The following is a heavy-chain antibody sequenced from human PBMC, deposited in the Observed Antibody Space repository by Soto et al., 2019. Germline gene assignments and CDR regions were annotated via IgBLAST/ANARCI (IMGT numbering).Heavy chain of an antibody. J-gene: IGHJ4*02. D-gene: IGHD2-2*01. CDR3: ARATSYAGDY. Sequence: SESLSPTCAVYVGSFFCHSWSWIRQPPGKGLEWIGEINHSGSTNYNPSLKSRVTISVDTSKNQFSLKLSSVTAADTAVYYCARATSYAGDYWGQGTLVTVS. V-gene: IGHV4-34*01. CDR2: INHSGST. CDR1: VGSFFCHS.